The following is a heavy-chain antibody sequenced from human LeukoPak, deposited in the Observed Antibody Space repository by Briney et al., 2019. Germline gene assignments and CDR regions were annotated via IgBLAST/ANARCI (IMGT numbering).Heavy chain of an antibody. CDR2: INSDGSST. CDR1: GFTFSSYW. Sequence: PGGSLRLSCAASGFTFSSYWMHWVRQAPGKGVVWVSRINSDGSSTSYADSVKGRFTISRDNAKNTLYLQMNSLRAEDTAVYYCAREGTGTELYWGQGTLVTVSS. V-gene: IGHV3-74*01. CDR3: AREGTGTELY. D-gene: IGHD1-14*01. J-gene: IGHJ4*02.